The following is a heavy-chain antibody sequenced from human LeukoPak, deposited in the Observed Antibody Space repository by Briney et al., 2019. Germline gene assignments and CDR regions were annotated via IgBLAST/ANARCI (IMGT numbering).Heavy chain of an antibody. J-gene: IGHJ4*02. D-gene: IGHD3-10*01. CDR3: ARVGIYGSRDITHFDY. CDR2: ISYDGSNK. Sequence: PGGSLRLSCAASGFTFSSYAMQWVRQAPGKGLEWVAVISYDGSNKYYADSVKGRFTISRDNSKNTLYLQMNSLRAEDTAVYYCARVGIYGSRDITHFDYWGQGTLVTVSS. CDR1: GFTFSSYA. V-gene: IGHV3-30*04.